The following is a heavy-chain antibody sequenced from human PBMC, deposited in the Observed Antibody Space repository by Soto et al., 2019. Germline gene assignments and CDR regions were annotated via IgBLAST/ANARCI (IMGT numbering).Heavy chain of an antibody. CDR2: IYPGDSDT. J-gene: IGHJ3*02. CDR1: GYNFNRYW. D-gene: IGHD6-13*01. Sequence: EVYLAQSGAEVKKPGESLNISWKGSGYNFNRYWIGWVRQMPGKGLAWVGVIYPGDSDTRYSPSLQGQVTISADKSSSAAYLQWSSLQASDTATYYCARSLVNGTYEAFDIWGQGTMVTVSS. V-gene: IGHV5-51*03. CDR3: ARSLVNGTYEAFDI.